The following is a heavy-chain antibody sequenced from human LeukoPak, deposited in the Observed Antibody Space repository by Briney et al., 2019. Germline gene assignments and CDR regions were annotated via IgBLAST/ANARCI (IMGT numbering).Heavy chain of an antibody. CDR2: VYYSGSI. J-gene: IGHJ5*01. CDR3: ARLNPGYVTAPHDS. D-gene: IGHD3-16*01. V-gene: IGHV4-39*01. CDR1: GGSITAGNHH. Sequence: SETLSLTCTVSGGSITAGNHHWGWIRQPPGKGLEWIGSVYYSGSIFSDTSHKSRVTISGGTSKNQFSLSLSSVTAADTAVYYCARLNPGYVTAPHDSWGQGMLVTVSS.